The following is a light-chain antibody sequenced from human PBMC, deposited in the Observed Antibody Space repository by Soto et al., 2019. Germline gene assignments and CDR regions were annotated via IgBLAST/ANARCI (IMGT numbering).Light chain of an antibody. Sequence: ENVLTQSPGPLSLSPGERATLSFRASQSVSSNLAWYQQKPGQAPRLLIYGASTRASGIPARFSGSGSGTEFTLTISGLQSEDFAVYYCQQYNNWPPITFGQGTRLEIK. CDR3: QQYNNWPPIT. J-gene: IGKJ5*01. V-gene: IGKV3-15*01. CDR1: QSVSSN. CDR2: GAS.